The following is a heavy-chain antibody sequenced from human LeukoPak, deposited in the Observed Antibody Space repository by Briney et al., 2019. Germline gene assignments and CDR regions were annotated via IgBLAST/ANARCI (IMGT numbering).Heavy chain of an antibody. D-gene: IGHD3-16*01. CDR1: GGSISSYY. Sequence: PSETLSLTCTASGGSISSYYWSWIRQPPGKGLEWIGYIYYSGSTNYNPSLKSRVTISVDTSKNQFSLKLSSVTAADTAVYYCARHRDTWGYYFDYWGQGTLVTVSS. J-gene: IGHJ4*02. CDR3: ARHRDTWGYYFDY. V-gene: IGHV4-59*08. CDR2: IYYSGST.